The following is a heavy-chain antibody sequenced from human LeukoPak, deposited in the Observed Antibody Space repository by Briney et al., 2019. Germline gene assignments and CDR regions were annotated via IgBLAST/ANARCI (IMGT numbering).Heavy chain of an antibody. D-gene: IGHD3-9*01. Sequence: GGSLRLSCAVSGFTLTNYAVHWVRQAPGKGLEWLAVLSNDGKNKYLADSVKGRFSVSRDTSKDTLYLQMASLRAEDTAVYYCAREGHSNLLTGYSPVEYYYYYTDVWGKGTTVTVSS. CDR3: AREGHSNLLTGYSPVEYYYYYTDV. V-gene: IGHV3-30*04. J-gene: IGHJ6*03. CDR1: GFTLTNYA. CDR2: LSNDGKNK.